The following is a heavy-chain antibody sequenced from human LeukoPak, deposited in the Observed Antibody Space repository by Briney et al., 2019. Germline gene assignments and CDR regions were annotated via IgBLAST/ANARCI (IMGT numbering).Heavy chain of an antibody. J-gene: IGHJ4*02. D-gene: IGHD3-10*01. CDR3: ARALYGSGSYPLGY. CDR1: GFTFGSYS. Sequence: GGSLRLSCAASGFTFGSYSMNWVRQAPGKGLEWVSYISSSSSTIYYADSVKGRFTISRDNAKNSLYLQMNSLRAEDTAVYYCARALYGSGSYPLGYWGQGTLVTVSS. V-gene: IGHV3-48*01. CDR2: ISSSSSTI.